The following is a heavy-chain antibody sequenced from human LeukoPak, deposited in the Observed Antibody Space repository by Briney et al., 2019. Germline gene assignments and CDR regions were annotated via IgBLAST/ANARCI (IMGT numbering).Heavy chain of an antibody. CDR3: ARDYYGSGSPGDFDY. V-gene: IGHV4-59*12. D-gene: IGHD3-10*01. CDR2: IYYSGST. J-gene: IGHJ4*02. Sequence: SETLSLTCTVSGGSISSYYWSWIRQPPGKGLEWIGYIYYSGSTNYNPSLKSRVTISVDTSKNQFSLKLSSVTAADTAVYYCARDYYGSGSPGDFDYWGQGTLVTVSS. CDR1: GGSISSYY.